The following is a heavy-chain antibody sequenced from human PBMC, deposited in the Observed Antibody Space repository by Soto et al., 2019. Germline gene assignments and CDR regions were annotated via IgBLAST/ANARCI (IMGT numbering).Heavy chain of an antibody. CDR1: GYTFTGYY. V-gene: IGHV1-2*04. Sequence: QVQLVQSGAEVKKPGASVKVSCKASGYTFTGYYMHWVRQAPGQGLEWMGWINPNSGGTNYAQKFQGWVTMTRDTPISTAYMELSMLKSDDTDVSYCARAPKGEAVAGPGYWGQGTLVTVSS. CDR2: INPNSGGT. CDR3: ARAPKGEAVAGPGY. J-gene: IGHJ4*02. D-gene: IGHD6-19*01.